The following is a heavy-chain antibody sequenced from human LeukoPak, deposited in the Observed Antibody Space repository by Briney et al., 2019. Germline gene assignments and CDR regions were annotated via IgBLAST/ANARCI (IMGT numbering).Heavy chain of an antibody. J-gene: IGHJ6*03. CDR2: IYSYGST. CDR3: ARFGGKQLVRYYQYYMDV. V-gene: IGHV3-66*02. CDR1: GFTVSSNY. D-gene: IGHD6-6*01. Sequence: GGSLRLSCAASGFTVSSNYMSWVRQAPGKGLEGVSVIYSYGSTYYADSVKGRFTISRDNSKNTLYLQMNSLRVEDTAVYYCARFGGKQLVRYYQYYMDVWGKGTTVTVSS.